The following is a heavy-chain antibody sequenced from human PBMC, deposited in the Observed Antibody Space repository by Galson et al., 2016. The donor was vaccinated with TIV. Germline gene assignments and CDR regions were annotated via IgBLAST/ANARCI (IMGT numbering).Heavy chain of an antibody. V-gene: IGHV4-39*07. CDR2: IYYTGIT. CDR3: ARTTGAGVAARVLFDF. J-gene: IGHJ4*02. Sequence: ETLSLTCTVSGGSVSHTSYYWGWIRQPPGKGLEWIGTIYYTGITLYNPSLESRVTISVDTSKNHFSLKLSSVSAADTAVYYCARTTGAGVAARVLFDFWGQGTLVTVSS. D-gene: IGHD6-6*01. CDR1: GGSVSHTSYY.